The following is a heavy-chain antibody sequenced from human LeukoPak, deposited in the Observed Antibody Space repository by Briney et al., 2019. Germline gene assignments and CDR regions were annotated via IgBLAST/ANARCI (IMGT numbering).Heavy chain of an antibody. V-gene: IGHV1-8*01. CDR1: GYTFTSYD. CDR2: MNPYSGNT. CDR3: AREAATGTTEGYYYYYHMDV. Sequence: ASVKVSCKASGYTFTSYDINWVRQATGQGLEWMGWMNPYSGNTGYAQKFQGRVTMTRNTSISTAYMELSSLRSEDTAVYYCAREAATGTTEGYYYYYHMDVWGKGTTVTVSS. D-gene: IGHD1-1*01. J-gene: IGHJ6*03.